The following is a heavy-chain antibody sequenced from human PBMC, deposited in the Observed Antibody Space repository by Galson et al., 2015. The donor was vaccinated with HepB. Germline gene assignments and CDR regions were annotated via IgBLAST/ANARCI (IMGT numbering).Heavy chain of an antibody. J-gene: IGHJ4*02. CDR3: ARHRGVTVAGEVDS. D-gene: IGHD6-19*01. CDR1: GGSIRGYY. Sequence: ETLSLTCTVSGGSIRGYYWSWIRQPPGKRLEWIGYFHSSGTIKYNASLRSRVTISADTSKNQLSLRLRSVTAADTAVFYCARHRGVTVAGEVDSWGQGTLVTVSS. CDR2: FHSSGTI. V-gene: IGHV4-59*08.